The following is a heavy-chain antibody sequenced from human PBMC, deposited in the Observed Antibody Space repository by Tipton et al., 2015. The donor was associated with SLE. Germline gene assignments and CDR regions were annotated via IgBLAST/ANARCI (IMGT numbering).Heavy chain of an antibody. J-gene: IGHJ4*02. D-gene: IGHD3-22*01. CDR2: INPSGGST. V-gene: IGHV1-46*01. CDR3: ARDVIYDRRGSPFYSDY. CDR1: GYTFTNYY. Sequence: QVQLVQSGAEVKKPGASVKVSCKASGYTFTNYYLHWVRQAPGQGLEWMGVINPSGGSTTNTQKFQGRVAMTRDTSTSTVYMELSSLRSEDTAVYYCARDVIYDRRGSPFYSDYWGQGTLVTVSS.